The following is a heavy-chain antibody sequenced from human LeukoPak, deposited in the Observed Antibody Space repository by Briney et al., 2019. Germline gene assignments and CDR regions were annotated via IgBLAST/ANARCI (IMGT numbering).Heavy chain of an antibody. CDR1: GFTFSSYG. CDR3: ARGPFVGEYSGYDYYFDY. V-gene: IGHV3-33*08. J-gene: IGHJ4*02. D-gene: IGHD5-12*01. Sequence: GGSLGLSCAASGFTFSSYGMHWVRQAPGKGLEWVAVIWYDGSNKYYADSVKGRFTISRDNSKNTLYLQMNSLRAEDTAVYYCARGPFVGEYSGYDYYFDYWGQGTLVTVSS. CDR2: IWYDGSNK.